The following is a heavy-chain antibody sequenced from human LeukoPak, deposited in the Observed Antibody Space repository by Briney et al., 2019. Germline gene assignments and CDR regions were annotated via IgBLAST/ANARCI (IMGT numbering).Heavy chain of an antibody. J-gene: IGHJ4*02. V-gene: IGHV4-30-4*08. CDR3: ARGHYGSGSYYSRGGYFDY. CDR2: IYYSGST. D-gene: IGHD3-10*01. CDR1: GGSISSGDYY. Sequence: SQTLSLTCTVSGGSISSGDYYWSWIRQPPGKGLEWIGYIYYSGSTYYNPSLKSRVTISVDTSKNQFSLKLSSVTAADTAVYYCARGHYGSGSYYSRGGYFDYWGQGTLVTVSS.